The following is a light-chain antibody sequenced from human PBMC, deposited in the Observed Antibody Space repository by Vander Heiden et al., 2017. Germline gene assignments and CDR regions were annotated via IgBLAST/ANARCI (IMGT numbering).Light chain of an antibody. J-gene: IGKJ1*01. CDR2: AAS. Sequence: DIRMTQSPSSLSASVGDRVTITCRASQSISSYLNWYQQKPGKAPKLLIYAASSLQSGVPSRFSGSGSGTDFTLTTSRLQPEDFATYYCQQSDSTLVTFGQGTKVXIK. V-gene: IGKV1-39*01. CDR3: QQSDSTLVT. CDR1: QSISSY.